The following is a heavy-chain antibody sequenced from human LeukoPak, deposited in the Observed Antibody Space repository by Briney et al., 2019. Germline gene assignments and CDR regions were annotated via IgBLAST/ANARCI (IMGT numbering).Heavy chain of an antibody. V-gene: IGHV1-24*01. Sequence: ASVKVSCKVSGYTLTELSMHWVRQAPGKGLEWMGGFDPEDGEAIYAQKFQGRVTMTEDTSTDTAYMELSSLRSEDTAVYYCASNTIFGSGSDHRWGQGTLVTVSS. CDR1: GYTLTELS. J-gene: IGHJ5*02. D-gene: IGHD3-3*01. CDR2: FDPEDGEA. CDR3: ASNTIFGSGSDHR.